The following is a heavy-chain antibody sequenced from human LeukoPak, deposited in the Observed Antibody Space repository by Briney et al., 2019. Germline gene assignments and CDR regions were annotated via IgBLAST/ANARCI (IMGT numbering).Heavy chain of an antibody. CDR3: ARDQYSYGDYYYYGMDV. CDR2: IYYSGST. V-gene: IGHV4-59*01. CDR1: GGSISSYY. D-gene: IGHD5-18*01. Sequence: PSETLSLTCTVSGGSISSYYWSWIRQPPGKGLEWIGYIYYSGSTNYNPPLKSRVTISVDTSKNQFSLKLSSVTAADTAVYYCARDQYSYGDYYYYGMDVWGQGTTVTVSS. J-gene: IGHJ6*02.